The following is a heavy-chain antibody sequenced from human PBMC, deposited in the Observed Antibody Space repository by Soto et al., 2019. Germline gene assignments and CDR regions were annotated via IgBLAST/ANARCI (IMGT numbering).Heavy chain of an antibody. J-gene: IGHJ6*02. CDR3: AKDLVAWSNYYYYGMDV. CDR2: ISYAGSNK. CDR1: GFTFSNYG. Sequence: QVQLVESGGGVVQPGRSLRLSCVVSGFTFSNYGMHWVRQAPGKGLEWVAVISYAGSNKYYADSVNGRFTISRDNSKNTLYLQMNSLRVEDTAVYYCAKDLVAWSNYYYYGMDVWGQGTTVTVSS. V-gene: IGHV3-30*18. D-gene: IGHD6-6*01.